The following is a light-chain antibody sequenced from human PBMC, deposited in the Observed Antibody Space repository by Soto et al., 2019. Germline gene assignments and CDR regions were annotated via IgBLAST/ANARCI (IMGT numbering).Light chain of an antibody. Sequence: QSVLTQPPSVSAAPGQKVTISCSVSSSNIGGNSVSWYQQLPGTAPTLLIYDDNKRPSGIPDRFSGSKSGTSATLGITGFQTGDEADYYCGSWDSSLSAYVFGTGTKVTVL. V-gene: IGLV1-51*01. CDR1: SSNIGGNS. CDR3: GSWDSSLSAYV. CDR2: DDN. J-gene: IGLJ1*01.